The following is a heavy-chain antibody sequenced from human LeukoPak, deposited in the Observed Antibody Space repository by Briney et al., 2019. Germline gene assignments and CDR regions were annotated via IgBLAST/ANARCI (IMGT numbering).Heavy chain of an antibody. V-gene: IGHV1-2*02. CDR3: ARELGRNAFDI. CDR2: INPNSGGT. D-gene: IGHD7-27*01. J-gene: IGHJ3*02. Sequence: ASVKVSCKASGYAFTDNHMYWIRQAPGQGPECMGWINPNSGGTNYAQKFQGRITMTRDTSISTAYMELSRLTSDDTAIYFCARELGRNAFDIWGQGTMVTVSP. CDR1: GYAFTDNH.